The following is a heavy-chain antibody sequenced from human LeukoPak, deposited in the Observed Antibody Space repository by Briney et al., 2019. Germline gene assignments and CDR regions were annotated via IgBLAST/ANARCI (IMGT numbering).Heavy chain of an antibody. Sequence: GASVKVSCKASGYTFNNYAIHWVRQAPGQRLEWMGWINAANGNTKYSQKFQGRVTITSDTSASTAYMELSSLRSEDTAVFFCARSAKGDILTGFYGMDVWGQGTTVTVSS. D-gene: IGHD3-9*01. V-gene: IGHV1-3*01. J-gene: IGHJ6*02. CDR3: ARSAKGDILTGFYGMDV. CDR1: GYTFNNYA. CDR2: INAANGNT.